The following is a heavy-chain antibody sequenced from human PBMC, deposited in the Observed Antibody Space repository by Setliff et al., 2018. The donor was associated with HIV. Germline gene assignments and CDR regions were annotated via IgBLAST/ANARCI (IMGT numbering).Heavy chain of an antibody. CDR3: ATVFYYDSESFSLDY. CDR1: GGTFNNYA. CDR2: IIPLFGTS. D-gene: IGHD3-10*01. J-gene: IGHJ4*02. V-gene: IGHV1-69*13. Sequence: GASVKVSCKSSGGTFNNYAISWVRQAPGQGLEWVGGIIPLFGTSNYALKFQGGVTITANESTNTAHMELSSLRSVDTAMYYCATVFYYDSESFSLDYWGQGMLVTVSS.